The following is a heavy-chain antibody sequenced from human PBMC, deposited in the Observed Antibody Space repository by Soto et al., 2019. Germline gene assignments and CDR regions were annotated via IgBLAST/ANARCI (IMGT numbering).Heavy chain of an antibody. J-gene: IGHJ5*02. Sequence: EVQLVESGGGLVQPGGSLRLSCAASGFTFSSYSMNWVRQAPGKGLEWVSYISSSSSTIYYADSVKGRFTISRDNAKNSLYLQMNSLRDEDTVVYYCARDLRKYYYDSSGDYGGAWFAPGGQGTLVTVSS. CDR2: ISSSSSTI. V-gene: IGHV3-48*02. CDR1: GFTFSSYS. CDR3: ARDLRKYYYDSSGDYGGAWFAP. D-gene: IGHD3-22*01.